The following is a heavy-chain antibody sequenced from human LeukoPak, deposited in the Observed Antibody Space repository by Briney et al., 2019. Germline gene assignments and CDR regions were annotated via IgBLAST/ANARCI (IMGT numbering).Heavy chain of an antibody. Sequence: ASVKVSCKASGYTFTKYAMHWVRQATGQRLEWMGWINAANGNTKFSQKFQGRVTMTRDTSTSTVYMELSSLRSEDTAVYYCARDLKVGAPLGGDYWGQGTLVTVSS. D-gene: IGHD1-26*01. V-gene: IGHV1-3*01. CDR2: INAANGNT. CDR1: GYTFTKYA. J-gene: IGHJ4*02. CDR3: ARDLKVGAPLGGDY.